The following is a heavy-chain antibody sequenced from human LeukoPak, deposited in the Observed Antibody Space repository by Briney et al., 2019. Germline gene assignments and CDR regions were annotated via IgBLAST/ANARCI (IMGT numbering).Heavy chain of an antibody. D-gene: IGHD4-17*01. CDR2: IYYSGST. CDR3: ARDGDGDRSGDYYYYYMDV. Sequence: SETLSLTCTVSGGSISSSDYYWGWIRQPPGKGLEWTGSIYYSGSTYYNPSLKSRVTISVDTSKNQFSLKLSSVTAADTAVYYCARDGDGDRSGDYYYYYMDVWGKGTTVTVSS. J-gene: IGHJ6*03. CDR1: GGSISSSDYY. V-gene: IGHV4-39*07.